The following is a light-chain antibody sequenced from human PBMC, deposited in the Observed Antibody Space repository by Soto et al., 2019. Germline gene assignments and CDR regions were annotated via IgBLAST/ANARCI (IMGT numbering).Light chain of an antibody. CDR3: QQYNNWPLT. V-gene: IGKV3D-15*01. Sequence: EIVMTQSPATLSVSPGERATPSCWASQSVSSNLDWYQQKPGQAPMLLIYDVSTRATGIPTRFSGSGSGTEFTLTISSLQSEDFAAYYCQQYNNWPLTFGGGTKVEIK. CDR1: QSVSSN. CDR2: DVS. J-gene: IGKJ4*01.